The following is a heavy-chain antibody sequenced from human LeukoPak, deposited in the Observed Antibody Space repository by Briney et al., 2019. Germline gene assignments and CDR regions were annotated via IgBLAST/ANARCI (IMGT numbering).Heavy chain of an antibody. J-gene: IGHJ6*03. CDR1: GGSMTNYY. CDR3: AREGAGSYGFRYIDV. CDR2: IYYYGST. V-gene: IGHV4-59*01. D-gene: IGHD5-18*01. Sequence: PSETLSLTCTVPGGSMTNYYWTWIRQPPGEGLEWLAYIYYYGSTNYNPSLESRLTLTVDTSKNQFSLKLSSVTPADTAVYYCAREGAGSYGFRYIDVWGKGTTVTVS.